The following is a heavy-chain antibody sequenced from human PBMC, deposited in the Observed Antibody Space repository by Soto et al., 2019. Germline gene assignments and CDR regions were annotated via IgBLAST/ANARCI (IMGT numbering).Heavy chain of an antibody. D-gene: IGHD3-22*01. Sequence: QVQLQESGPGLVKPSGTLSLTCAVSGGSISTTHWWTWVRQPPGKGLEWIGEIYHSGSTNYNPPPTSRVTISLDNSQTQLPRALSSVTAADTAVYYCARESYCDPYHFDPWGQGTLVTVSS. J-gene: IGHJ5*02. CDR1: GGSISTTHW. CDR3: ARESYCDPYHFDP. CDR2: IYHSGST. V-gene: IGHV4-4*02.